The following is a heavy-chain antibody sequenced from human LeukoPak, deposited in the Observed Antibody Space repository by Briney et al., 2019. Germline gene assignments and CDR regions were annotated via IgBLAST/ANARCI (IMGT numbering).Heavy chain of an antibody. CDR1: GYTLTELS. J-gene: IGHJ5*02. D-gene: IGHD2-15*01. V-gene: IGHV1-24*01. Sequence: WASVKVSCKVSGYTLTELSMHWVRQAPGKGLEWMGGFDPEDGETIYAQKFQGRVTMTRDTSISTAYMELSRLRSDDTAVYYCARDGRLVPFDPWGQGTLVTVSS. CDR2: FDPEDGET. CDR3: ARDGRLVPFDP.